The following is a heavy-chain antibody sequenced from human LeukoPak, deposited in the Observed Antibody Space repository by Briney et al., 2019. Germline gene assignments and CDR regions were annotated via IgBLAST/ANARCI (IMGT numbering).Heavy chain of an antibody. CDR3: ARVTYGSGTYGAFDY. V-gene: IGHV3-23*01. Sequence: GGSLRLSCAASGFTFSSHGMSWVHQAPGKGLEWVSTISGSGDNTYYADSVKGRFTISRDNSKNTLYLQMNSLRAEDTAVYYCARVTYGSGTYGAFDYWGQGTLVTVSS. J-gene: IGHJ4*02. CDR2: ISGSGDNT. CDR1: GFTFSSHG. D-gene: IGHD3-10*01.